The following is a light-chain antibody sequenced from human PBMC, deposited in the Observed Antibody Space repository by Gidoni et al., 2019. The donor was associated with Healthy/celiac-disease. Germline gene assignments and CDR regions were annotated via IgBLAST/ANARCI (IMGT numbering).Light chain of an antibody. CDR3: MQALQTPKYT. Sequence: DSVRTQSPPSVPVTPGEPASISCRSSQSLLHSNGYNYLDWYLQKPGQSPQLLIYLGSNRASGVPDRFSGSGSGTDFTLKISRVEAEDVGVYYCMQALQTPKYTFGQGTKLEIK. CDR2: LGS. J-gene: IGKJ2*01. V-gene: IGKV2-28*01. CDR1: QSLLHSNGYNY.